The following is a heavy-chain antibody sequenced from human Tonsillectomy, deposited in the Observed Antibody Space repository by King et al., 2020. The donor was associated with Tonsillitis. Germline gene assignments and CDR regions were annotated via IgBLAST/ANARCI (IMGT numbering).Heavy chain of an antibody. CDR2: IYYMGST. V-gene: IGHV4-39*01. CDR3: ARHPDYYYGMDV. Sequence: QLQESGPGLVKPSETLSLTCTVTGGPISSSSYYWGWIRQPPGKGLEWIGSIYYMGSTYYNPSLKSRVTISVDTSKKQFSLKLSSVTAADTAVYYWARHPDYYYGMDVWGQGTTVTVSS. CDR1: GGPISSSSYY. J-gene: IGHJ6*02.